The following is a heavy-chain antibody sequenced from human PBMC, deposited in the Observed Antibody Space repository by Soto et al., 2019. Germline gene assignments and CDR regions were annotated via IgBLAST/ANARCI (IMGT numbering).Heavy chain of an antibody. CDR1: GDSISSYN. V-gene: IGHV4-59*08. CDR2: FRSGGGT. J-gene: IGHJ6*02. D-gene: IGHD3-10*01. Sequence: QVQLQESGPGLVKPSETLSLTCTVSGDSISSYNLAWNPQPPGKGLEWIGYFRSGGGTSYNPSLKSRVAISADTSMKQFSLRLCSVTAADTAVYYCVRQGIGVLHGLVDVWGEGTTVTVS. CDR3: VRQGIGVLHGLVDV.